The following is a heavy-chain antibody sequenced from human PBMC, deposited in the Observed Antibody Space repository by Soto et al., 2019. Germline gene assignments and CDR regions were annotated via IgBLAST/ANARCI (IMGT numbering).Heavy chain of an antibody. V-gene: IGHV1-69*02. J-gene: IGHJ3*02. D-gene: IGHD6-13*01. Sequence: QVQLVQSGAEVKKPGSSVKVSCKASGGTFNVYTIIWVRQAPGQGLEWMGRIIPMLAITNYAQRFQGRVTLTADTSTTTAYMELSSLTSEDTAVYYCALGSWSGETFDIWGQGKLVTVSS. CDR3: ALGSWSGETFDI. CDR1: GGTFNVYT. CDR2: IIPMLAIT.